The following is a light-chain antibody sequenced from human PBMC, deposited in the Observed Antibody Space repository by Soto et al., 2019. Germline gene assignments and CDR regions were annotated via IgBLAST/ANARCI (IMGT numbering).Light chain of an antibody. Sequence: AIQMTQSPSSLSASVGDRVTITCLASQGIGNDLGWFQQKSGKAPKLLIYAASNLQGGVPSRFSGSGSCTDFTLTISGLQPEDVSSYYCLQDHSYPLTFGGGTKVEI. CDR3: LQDHSYPLT. V-gene: IGKV1-6*01. J-gene: IGKJ4*01. CDR2: AAS. CDR1: QGIGND.